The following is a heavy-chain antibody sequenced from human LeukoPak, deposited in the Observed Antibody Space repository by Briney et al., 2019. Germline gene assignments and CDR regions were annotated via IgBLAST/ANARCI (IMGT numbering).Heavy chain of an antibody. D-gene: IGHD2-2*01. CDR2: IYTSGST. J-gene: IGHJ5*02. CDR1: GGSISSYY. Sequence: SESLSLTCTVSGGSISSYYWRWIRQPAGKGLEWIGRIYTSGSTNYNPSLKSRVTMSVDTSKTQFSLKLSSVTAADTAVYYCAASGTTLGYCSSTSCSETYNWFDPWGQGTLVTVSS. V-gene: IGHV4-4*07. CDR3: AASGTTLGYCSSTSCSETYNWFDP.